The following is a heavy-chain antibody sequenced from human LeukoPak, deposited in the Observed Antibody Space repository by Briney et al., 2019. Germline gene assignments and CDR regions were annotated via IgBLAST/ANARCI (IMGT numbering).Heavy chain of an antibody. Sequence: PSETLSLTCAVYGGSFSGYYWSWIRQPPGKGLEWIGEINHSGSTNYNPSLKSRVTISVDTSKNQFSLKLSSVTAADTAVYYCARRGKGYSYGFRFDYWGQGTLVTVSS. J-gene: IGHJ4*02. CDR2: INHSGST. CDR3: ARRGKGYSYGFRFDY. CDR1: GGSFSGYY. D-gene: IGHD5-18*01. V-gene: IGHV4-34*01.